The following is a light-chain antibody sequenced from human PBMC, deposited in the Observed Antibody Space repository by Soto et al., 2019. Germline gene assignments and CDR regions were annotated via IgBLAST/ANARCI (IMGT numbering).Light chain of an antibody. CDR2: EVS. CDR1: SSDVGSYNR. J-gene: IGLJ1*01. Sequence: QSALTQPPSVSGSPGQSVTISCTGTSSDVGSYNRVSWYQQPPGTAPKLMIYEVSNRPSAVPDRFSGSKSGNTASLTISGLQAEDEAEYYCTSYTSSSTFVFGTGTKVTVL. CDR3: TSYTSSSTFV. V-gene: IGLV2-18*02.